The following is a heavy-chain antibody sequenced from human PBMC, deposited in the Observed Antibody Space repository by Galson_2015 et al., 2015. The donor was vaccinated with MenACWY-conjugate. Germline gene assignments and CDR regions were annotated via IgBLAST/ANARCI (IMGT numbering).Heavy chain of an antibody. V-gene: IGHV1-46*01. CDR1: GYTFTTYF. D-gene: IGHD2-15*01. J-gene: IGHJ5*02. CDR2: INPSGGST. Sequence: SVKVSCKASGYTFTTYFMHWVRQAPGQGLEWMGIINPSGGSTTYAQKFQGRVTMTRDTSTTTVYMEVSSLTSEDTAVYFCARDVDIVGVFDPWGQGTLVSVSS. CDR3: ARDVDIVGVFDP.